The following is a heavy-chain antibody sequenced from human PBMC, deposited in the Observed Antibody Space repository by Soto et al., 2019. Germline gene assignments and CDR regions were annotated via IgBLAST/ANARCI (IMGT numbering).Heavy chain of an antibody. CDR3: ARDMGFGLSDY. V-gene: IGHV1-3*01. J-gene: IGHJ4*02. D-gene: IGHD3-10*01. CDR2: INAGNGNT. CDR1: GDTFTSYA. Sequence: ASVKVSCKSSGDTFTSYAIYWVRQAPGQRLEWMGWINAGNGNTKYSQKFQGRVTITRDTSASTAYMELSSLRSEDTAVYYCARDMGFGLSDYWGQGTLVTVSS.